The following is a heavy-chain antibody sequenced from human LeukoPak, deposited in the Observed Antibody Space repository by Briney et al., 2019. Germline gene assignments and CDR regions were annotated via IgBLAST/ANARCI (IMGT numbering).Heavy chain of an antibody. CDR1: GGSISSYY. CDR3: ARLWFWEPSNYYYYYMDV. V-gene: IGHV4-4*09. CDR2: IYTSGST. D-gene: IGHD3-10*01. Sequence: PSETLSLTCTVSGGSISSYYWSWIRQPPGKGLEWIGYIYTSGSTNYNPSLKSRVTISVDTSKNQFSLKLSSVTAADTAVYYCARLWFWEPSNYYYYYMDVWGKGTTVTVSS. J-gene: IGHJ6*03.